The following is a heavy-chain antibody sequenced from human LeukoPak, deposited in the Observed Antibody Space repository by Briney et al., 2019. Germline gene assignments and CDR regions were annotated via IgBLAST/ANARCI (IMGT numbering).Heavy chain of an antibody. CDR2: ISGDGGST. V-gene: IGHV3-43*02. Sequence: GGSLRLSCAASGFTFRAYSMNWVRQAPGKGLEWVSLISGDGGSTYYADSMKGRFTISRDNSKNSLYLQMNSLRTEDTALYYCARDSQEFFQHWGQGTLVTVSS. CDR1: GFTFRAYS. J-gene: IGHJ1*01. CDR3: ARDSQEFFQH.